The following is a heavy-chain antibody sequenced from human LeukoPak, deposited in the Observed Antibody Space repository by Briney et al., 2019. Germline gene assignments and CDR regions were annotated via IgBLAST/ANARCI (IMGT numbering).Heavy chain of an antibody. CDR2: ISGSGGST. D-gene: IGHD1-1*01. CDR3: AKSSQRGGWNDFDY. V-gene: IGHV3-23*01. J-gene: IGHJ4*02. Sequence: QPGGSLRLSCAASGFTFSSYGMHWVRQAPGKGLEWVSAISGSGGSTYYADSVKGRFTISRDNSKNTLYLQMNSLRAEDTAVYYCAKSSQRGGWNDFDYWGQGTLVTVSS. CDR1: GFTFSSYG.